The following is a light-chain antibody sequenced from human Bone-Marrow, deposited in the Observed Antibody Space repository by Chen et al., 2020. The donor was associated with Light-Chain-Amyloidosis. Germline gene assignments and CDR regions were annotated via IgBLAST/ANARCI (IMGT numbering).Light chain of an antibody. Sequence: SYELTQPPSVSVSPGQTARITCSGDDLPTKYAYWYQQKPGQAPGLVIHRDTERPSGISERFCGSSSGTTATLTISGVQAEDEADYHCQSADSSGTYDVIFGGGTKLTVL. V-gene: IGLV3-25*03. CDR2: RDT. CDR1: DLPTKY. CDR3: QSADSSGTYDVI. J-gene: IGLJ2*01.